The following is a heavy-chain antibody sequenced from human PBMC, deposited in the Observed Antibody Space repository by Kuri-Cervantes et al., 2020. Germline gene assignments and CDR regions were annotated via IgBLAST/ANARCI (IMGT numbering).Heavy chain of an antibody. V-gene: IGHV5-51*01. D-gene: IGHD3-10*01. J-gene: IGHJ4*02. CDR1: GYSFTSYW. CDR3: AGNSYGLGSLRD. CDR2: IYPGDSDT. Sequence: KVSCKGSGYSFTSYWIGWVRQMPGKGLEWMGIIYPGDSDTRYSPSFQGQVTVSADKSTSTAYLRWSSLKALDTAMYYCAGNSYGLGSLRDWGQGTLVTGSS.